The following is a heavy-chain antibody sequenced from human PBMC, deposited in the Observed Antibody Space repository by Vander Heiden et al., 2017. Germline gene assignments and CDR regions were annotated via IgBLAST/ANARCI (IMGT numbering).Heavy chain of an antibody. D-gene: IGHD3-10*01. Sequence: EVQLVASGGGLVQPGRSLSIYCAASGFTFDDFAMHWVRQAPGKGLEWVSSISWNSGDTGYADSVRGRFTISRDNAKNSLFLQMNNLRTEDTAFYYCVKGLWFGEARFDPWGQGTLVTVSS. CDR3: VKGLWFGEARFDP. CDR2: ISWNSGDT. J-gene: IGHJ5*02. V-gene: IGHV3-9*01. CDR1: GFTFDDFA.